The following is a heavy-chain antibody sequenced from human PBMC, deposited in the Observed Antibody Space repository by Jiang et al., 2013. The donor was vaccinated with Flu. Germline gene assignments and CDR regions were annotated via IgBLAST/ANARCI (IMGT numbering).Heavy chain of an antibody. CDR2: INPNSGGT. CDR1: GYTFTVYY. V-gene: IGHV1-2*02. CDR3: ARGTSMATTQSLFDH. Sequence: SGAEVKKPGASVKVSCKASGYTFTVYYMHWVRQAPGQGLEWMGWINPNSGGTNYAQKFQGRVTMTRDTSISTAYMELSRLKSDDTAIYYCARGTSMATTQSLFDHWGQGTLVTVSS. J-gene: IGHJ4*02. D-gene: IGHD5-24*01.